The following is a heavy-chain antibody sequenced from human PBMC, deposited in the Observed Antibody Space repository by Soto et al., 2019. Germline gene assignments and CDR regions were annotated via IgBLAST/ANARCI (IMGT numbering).Heavy chain of an antibody. CDR3: ARDPPGGDYLLYSGAFDI. Sequence: GGSLRLSCAASGFTFSSYGMHWVRQAPGKGLEWVAVIWYDGSNKYYADSVKGRFTISRDNSKNTLYLQMNSLRAEDTAVYYCARDPPGGDYLLYSGAFDIWGQGTMVTVSS. CDR1: GFTFSSYG. V-gene: IGHV3-33*01. CDR2: IWYDGSNK. J-gene: IGHJ3*02. D-gene: IGHD4-17*01.